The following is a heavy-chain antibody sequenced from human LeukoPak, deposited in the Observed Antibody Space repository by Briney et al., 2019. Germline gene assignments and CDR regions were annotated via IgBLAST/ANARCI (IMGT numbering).Heavy chain of an antibody. CDR2: ISGSGGST. D-gene: IGHD2-15*01. J-gene: IGHJ6*03. V-gene: IGHV3-23*01. CDR1: GFTFSSYA. Sequence: GGSLRLSYAASGFTFSSYAMSWLRQAPGKGLEWVSAISGSGGSTYYADSVKGRFTISRDNSKNTLYLQMNSLRAEDTAVYYCAKDEGQVVVAAQRVYYYYYMDVWGKGTTVTVSS. CDR3: AKDEGQVVVAAQRVYYYYYMDV.